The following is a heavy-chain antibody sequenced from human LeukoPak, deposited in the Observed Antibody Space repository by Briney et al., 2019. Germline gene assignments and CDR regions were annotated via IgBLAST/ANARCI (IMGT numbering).Heavy chain of an antibody. V-gene: IGHV1-46*01. Sequence: GASVKVSCKASGYTFTSYYMHWVRQAPGQGLEWMGIINPSGGSTSYAQKFQGRVTISVDPSTNQFSLKLSSVTAADTAVYFCARHQWLGPFDSWGQGTLVTVSS. CDR1: GYTFTSYY. CDR3: ARHQWLGPFDS. J-gene: IGHJ4*02. D-gene: IGHD6-19*01. CDR2: INPSGGST.